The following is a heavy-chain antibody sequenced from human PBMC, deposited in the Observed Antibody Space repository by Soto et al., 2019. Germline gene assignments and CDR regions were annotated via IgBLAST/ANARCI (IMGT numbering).Heavy chain of an antibody. D-gene: IGHD5-12*01. CDR3: AKDDPDGYSDY. Sequence: LRLSCAASGFTFSSYGMHWVRQAPGKGLEWVAVISYDGSNKYYADSVKGRFTISRDNSKNTLYLQMNSLRAEDTAVYYCAKDDPDGYSDYWGQGTLVTVSS. V-gene: IGHV3-30*18. CDR1: GFTFSSYG. J-gene: IGHJ4*02. CDR2: ISYDGSNK.